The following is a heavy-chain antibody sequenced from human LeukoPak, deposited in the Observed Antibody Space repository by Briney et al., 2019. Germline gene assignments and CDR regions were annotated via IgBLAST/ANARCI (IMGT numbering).Heavy chain of an antibody. V-gene: IGHV3-21*01. CDR1: GFIFEDYV. D-gene: IGHD1-26*01. Sequence: NAGGSLRLSCAASGFIFEDYVMSWVRQRPGKGLEWVSSITSSGTYIFYADSVKGRFTISRDNAKNSLYLQMNSLGPEDTAVYYCARDPYSGNYGNYYYYYMDVWGKGTTVTISS. J-gene: IGHJ6*03. CDR3: ARDPYSGNYGNYYYYYMDV. CDR2: ITSSGTYI.